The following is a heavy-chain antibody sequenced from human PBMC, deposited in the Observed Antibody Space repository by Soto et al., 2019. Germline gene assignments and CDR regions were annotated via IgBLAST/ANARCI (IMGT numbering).Heavy chain of an antibody. CDR1: GVTFTKAW. CDR2: IKSRADGGTT. CDR3: TTASQWLPPYS. J-gene: IGHJ4*02. V-gene: IGHV3-15*01. Sequence: EVQLVESGGGLVKPGGSLRLACAASGVTFTKAWMTWVRQTPGKGLEWVGRIKSRADGGTTDYSASVKDRFIISSDDSNDTLYLHMNRLKTDDTAVYYCTTASQWLPPYSWGQGALVTVSS. D-gene: IGHD6-19*01.